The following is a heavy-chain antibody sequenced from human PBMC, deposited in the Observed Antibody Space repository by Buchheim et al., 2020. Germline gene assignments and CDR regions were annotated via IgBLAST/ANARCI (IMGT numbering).Heavy chain of an antibody. D-gene: IGHD5-18*01. CDR3: ARDGYSYGKDY. V-gene: IGHV4-30-2*05. CDR2: IYYSGST. CDR1: GGSISSGGFS. J-gene: IGHJ4*02. Sequence: QLQVQESGSGLVKPSETLSLTCAVSGGSISSGGFSWSWIRQPPGKGLEWIGYIYYSGSTYYNPSLKSRVTISVDTSKNQFSLKLSSVTAADTAVYYCARDGYSYGKDYWGQGTL.